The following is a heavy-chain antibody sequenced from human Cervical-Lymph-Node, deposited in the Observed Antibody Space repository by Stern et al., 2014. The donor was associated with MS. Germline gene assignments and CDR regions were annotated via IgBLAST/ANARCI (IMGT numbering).Heavy chain of an antibody. V-gene: IGHV5-51*01. CDR3: ARHVQGFDY. J-gene: IGHJ4*02. CDR2: IYPMDYDT. Sequence: EDQLVESGAEVKKPGESLKISCKLSGYSFTIYYIAWVRQMPGKGLEWMGVIYPMDYDTTSSPSFQGKVAISANKSITTAYLQWSSLRAADPAMYYCARHVQGFDYWGQGTLVTVSS. CDR1: GYSFTIYY.